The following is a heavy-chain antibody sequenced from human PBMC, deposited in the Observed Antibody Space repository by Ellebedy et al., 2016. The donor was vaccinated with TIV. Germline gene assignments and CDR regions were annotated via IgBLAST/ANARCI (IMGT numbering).Heavy chain of an antibody. J-gene: IGHJ4*02. CDR2: ISGDAGST. CDR3: AKEGILGIGS. Sequence: GESLKISXAASGFRFEGFALSWVRQAPGQGLEWVSSISGDAGSTHYADSVKGRFTISRDNSKKTVFLQMNSLTAGDTATYYCAKEGILGIGSWGQGSLVVVSS. V-gene: IGHV3-23*01. CDR1: GFRFEGFA. D-gene: IGHD1-26*01.